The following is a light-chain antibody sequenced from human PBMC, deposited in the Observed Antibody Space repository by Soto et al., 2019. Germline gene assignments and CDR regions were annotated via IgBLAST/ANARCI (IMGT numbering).Light chain of an antibody. J-gene: IGKJ1*01. CDR1: QAFXSW. CDR2: KAS. Sequence: PLTQSASTLSGSEADSVTITCRASQAFXSWLLWYQQKPGKAPKILTAKASTLKTGGPSRFSGSGSATEFTLTISSLHPDDFVDYYCQHYNSDSEAFGQGTTLDI. V-gene: IGKV1-5*03. CDR3: QHYNSDSEA.